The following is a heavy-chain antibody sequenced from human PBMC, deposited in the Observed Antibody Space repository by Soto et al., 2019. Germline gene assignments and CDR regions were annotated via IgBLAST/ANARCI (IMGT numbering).Heavy chain of an antibody. V-gene: IGHV1-69*13. Sequence: ASVKVSCKASGGTFSSYAISWVRQAPGQGLEWMGGIIPIFGTANYAQKFQGRVTITADESTSTAYMELSSLRSEDTAVYYCARDWGYCSGGSCYPSVGFPWFDPWGQGTLVTVSS. J-gene: IGHJ5*02. CDR1: GGTFSSYA. CDR3: ARDWGYCSGGSCYPSVGFPWFDP. CDR2: IIPIFGTA. D-gene: IGHD2-15*01.